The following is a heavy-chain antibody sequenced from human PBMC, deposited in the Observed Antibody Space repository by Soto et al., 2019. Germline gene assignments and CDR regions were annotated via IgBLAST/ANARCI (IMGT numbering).Heavy chain of an antibody. CDR2: INHSGST. CDR1: GGSFSGYY. V-gene: IGHV4-34*01. J-gene: IGHJ4*02. D-gene: IGHD5-18*01. CDR3: ARAGRRGYGIYYFDY. Sequence: SETLSLTCAVYGGSFSGYYWSWIRQPPGKGLEWIGEINHSGSTNYNPSLKSRVTMSVDTSKNQFSLKLSSVTAADTAVYYCARAGRRGYGIYYFDYWGQGTLVTVSS.